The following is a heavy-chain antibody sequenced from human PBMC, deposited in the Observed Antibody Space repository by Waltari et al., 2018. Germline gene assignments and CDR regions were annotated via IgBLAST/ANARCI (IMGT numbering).Heavy chain of an antibody. D-gene: IGHD5-12*01. CDR1: GVSLTRNSHY. CDR3: ATYIGASVGTAAFDV. V-gene: IGHV4-39*01. J-gene: IGHJ3*01. CDR2: VSYSGTT. Sequence: QLQLQESGPRLVRPSETLSLICRVSGVSLTRNSHYRAWIRQSPGQGLEWIGTVSYSGTTYISPSLKSRVSVSRDTSKNQLSLILGSVTAADMAVYYCATYIGASVGTAAFDVWGQGTMVTVSS.